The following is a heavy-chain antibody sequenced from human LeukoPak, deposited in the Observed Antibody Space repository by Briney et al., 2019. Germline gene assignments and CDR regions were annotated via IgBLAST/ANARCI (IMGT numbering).Heavy chain of an antibody. CDR2: ISGSGGST. D-gene: IGHD6-19*01. J-gene: IGHJ5*02. CDR3: AKDRISSGWSNWFDP. CDR1: GFTFSSYA. Sequence: GSLRLSCAASGFTFSSYAMSWVRQAPGKGLEWVSAISGSGGSTYYADSVKGRFTISRDNSKNTLYLQMNSLRAEDTAVYYCAKDRISSGWSNWFDPWGQGTMPTVSS. V-gene: IGHV3-23*01.